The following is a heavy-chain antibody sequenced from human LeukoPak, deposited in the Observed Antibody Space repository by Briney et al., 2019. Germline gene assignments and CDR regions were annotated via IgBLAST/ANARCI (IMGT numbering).Heavy chain of an antibody. CDR1: GFTFSSYS. D-gene: IGHD3-10*01. Sequence: GGSLRLSCAASGFTFSSYSMNWVRQAPGKGLEWVSSISSSSSSYIYYADSVKGRFTISRDNAKNSLYLQMNSLRAEDTAVYYCARNMVRGVMTYNWFDPWGQGTLVTVSS. J-gene: IGHJ5*02. CDR3: ARNMVRGVMTYNWFDP. CDR2: ISSSSSSYI. V-gene: IGHV3-21*01.